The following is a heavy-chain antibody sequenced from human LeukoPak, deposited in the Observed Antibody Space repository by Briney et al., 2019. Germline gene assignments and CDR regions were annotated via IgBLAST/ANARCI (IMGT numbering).Heavy chain of an antibody. Sequence: PGGSLRLSCAASGFTFSSYAMSWVRQAPGKGLEWVSVISGSGGSTYSADYLKSRFTISRDNSKNPLYMQMNSLRAEAMAVYYCAKDGSHGSGSSHWGQGTLVTVSS. D-gene: IGHD3-10*01. J-gene: IGHJ4*02. CDR2: ISGSGGST. CDR1: GFTFSSYA. V-gene: IGHV3-23*01. CDR3: AKDGSHGSGSSH.